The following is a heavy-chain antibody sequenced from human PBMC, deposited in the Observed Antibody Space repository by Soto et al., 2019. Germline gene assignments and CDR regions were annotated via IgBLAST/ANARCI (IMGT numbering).Heavy chain of an antibody. V-gene: IGHV3-66*01. D-gene: IGHD4-17*01. CDR1: GFTVSSNY. CDR3: ARDSRDYGDYGPPEGAYFDY. CDR2: IYSGGST. J-gene: IGHJ4*02. Sequence: GGSLRLSCTASGFTVSSNYMSWVRQAPGKGLEWVSLIYSGGSTYYADSVKGRFTISRDNSKNTLYLQMNSLRAEDTAVYYCARDSRDYGDYGPPEGAYFDYWGQGTLVTVSS.